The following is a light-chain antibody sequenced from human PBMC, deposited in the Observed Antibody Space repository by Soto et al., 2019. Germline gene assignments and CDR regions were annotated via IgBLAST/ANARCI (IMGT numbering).Light chain of an antibody. Sequence: QAVVTQPASVSGSPGQSITISCTGTSSDVGGYNYVSWYHQHPGKAPKLMIYDVSNRPSGVSNRFSGSKSGNTASLTISGLQAEDEADYYCSSYTSSSTPCVFGTGTKLTVL. J-gene: IGLJ1*01. CDR2: DVS. V-gene: IGLV2-14*01. CDR3: SSYTSSSTPCV. CDR1: SSDVGGYNY.